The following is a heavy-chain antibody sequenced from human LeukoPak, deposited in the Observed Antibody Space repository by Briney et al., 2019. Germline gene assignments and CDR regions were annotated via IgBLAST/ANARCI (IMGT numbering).Heavy chain of an antibody. CDR2: MNTYSTDT. V-gene: IGHV1-8*03. CDR1: VYTFTTYH. D-gene: IGHD2-21*02. Sequence: ASVNVSCTPSVYTFTTYHIDWGRQATGQGLEWLGWMNTYSTDTGYAQKFQGTLSIASATCISTAYMGLSSVRSNDTDVYFCARTASLTASGYDYWGQGTLVTVSS. J-gene: IGHJ4*02. CDR3: ARTASLTASGYDY.